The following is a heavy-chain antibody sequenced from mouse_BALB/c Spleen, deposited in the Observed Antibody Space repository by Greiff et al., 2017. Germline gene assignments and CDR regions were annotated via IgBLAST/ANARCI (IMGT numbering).Heavy chain of an antibody. Sequence: EVQVVESGGDLVKPGGSLKLPCAASGFTFSSYGMSWVRQTPDKRLEWVATISSGGSYTYYPDSVKGRFTISRDNAKNTLYLQMSSLKSEDTAMYYCARQHMITTEGFAYWGQGTLVTVSA. V-gene: IGHV5-6*01. CDR1: GFTFSSYG. D-gene: IGHD2-4*01. CDR2: ISSGGSYT. CDR3: ARQHMITTEGFAY. J-gene: IGHJ3*01.